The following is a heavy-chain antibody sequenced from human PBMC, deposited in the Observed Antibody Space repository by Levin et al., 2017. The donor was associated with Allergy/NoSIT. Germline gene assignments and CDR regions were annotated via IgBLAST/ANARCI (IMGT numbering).Heavy chain of an antibody. D-gene: IGHD3-16*01. CDR1: GYTFTSYD. V-gene: IGHV1-8*01. CDR2: MNPNSGNT. J-gene: IGHJ3*02. CDR3: ARRGSEETFDI. Sequence: GESLKISCKASGYTFTSYDINWVRQATGQGLEWMGWMNPNSGNTGYAQKFQGRVTMTRNTSISTAYMELSSLRSEDTAVYYCARRGSEETFDIWGQGTMVTVSS.